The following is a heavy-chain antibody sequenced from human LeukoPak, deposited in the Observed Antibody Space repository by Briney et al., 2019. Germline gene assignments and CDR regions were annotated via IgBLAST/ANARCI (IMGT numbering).Heavy chain of an antibody. D-gene: IGHD6-13*01. Sequence: SQTLSLTCAISGDSVSSNSATWNWIRQSPSRGLEWLGRTYYRSKWYNDYAVSVKSRIIVNPDTSKNQFSLQLDSVSPEDTAVYYCARGSKGSSPYWYFDLWGRGTLVTVSS. J-gene: IGHJ2*01. V-gene: IGHV6-1*01. CDR3: ARGSKGSSPYWYFDL. CDR2: TYYRSKWYN. CDR1: GDSVSSNSAT.